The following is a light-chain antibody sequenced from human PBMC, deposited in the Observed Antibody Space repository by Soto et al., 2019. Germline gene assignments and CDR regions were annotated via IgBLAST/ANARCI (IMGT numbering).Light chain of an antibody. J-gene: IGKJ1*01. CDR2: GAS. CDR3: QQYNNWPWT. CDR1: QSVSST. Sequence: EIVMTQSPATLSVSPGERATLSCRASQSVSSTLAGYQQKPGQAPRLLIYGASTRATGIPARFSGSGSGTEFTLTISSLHSEDFAVYYCQQYNNWPWTFGQGTKVEIK. V-gene: IGKV3-15*01.